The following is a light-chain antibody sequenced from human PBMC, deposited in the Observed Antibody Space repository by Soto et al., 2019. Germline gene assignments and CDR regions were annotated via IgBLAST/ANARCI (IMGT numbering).Light chain of an antibody. V-gene: IGLV1-44*01. CDR2: SNN. J-gene: IGLJ2*01. CDR3: AAWDDSLNGVV. CDR1: RSNIGSNT. Sequence: QSVLTQPPSASGTPGQRVTISCSGSRSNIGSNTVNWYQQLPGTAPKLLIYSNNQRPSGVPDRFSGSKSGTSASLAISGRQSEDEADYYCAAWDDSLNGVVFGGGTQVTVL.